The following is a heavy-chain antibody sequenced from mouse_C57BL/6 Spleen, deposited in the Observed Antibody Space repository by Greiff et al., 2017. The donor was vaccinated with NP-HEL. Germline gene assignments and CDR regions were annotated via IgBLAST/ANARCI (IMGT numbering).Heavy chain of an antibody. Sequence: VQLQQSGPELVKPGASVKISCKASGYAFSSSWMNWVQQRPGKGLEWIGRIYPGDGDTNYNGKFKGKATLTADKSSSTAYMQLSSLTSEDSAVDVCARSGDQRYFDVWGTGTTVTVSS. CDR3: ARSGDQRYFDV. D-gene: IGHD3-1*01. J-gene: IGHJ1*03. CDR2: IYPGDGDT. V-gene: IGHV1-82*01. CDR1: GYAFSSSW.